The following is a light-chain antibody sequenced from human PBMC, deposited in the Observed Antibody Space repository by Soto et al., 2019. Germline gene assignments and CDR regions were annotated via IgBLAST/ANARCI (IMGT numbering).Light chain of an antibody. Sequence: DIQMTQSPSSLSASVGDRVTMTCRASQGMNNYLAWYQQRPGKVPNLLIYAASTLKSGVPSRFSGSRSGTDFTLIISSLQPEDVATYYCQRYNSAPCTFGQGTKVEIK. V-gene: IGKV1-27*01. CDR3: QRYNSAPCT. CDR2: AAS. CDR1: QGMNNY. J-gene: IGKJ1*01.